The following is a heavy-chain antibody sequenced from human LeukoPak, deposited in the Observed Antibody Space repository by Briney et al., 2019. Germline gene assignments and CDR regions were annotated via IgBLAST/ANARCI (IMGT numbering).Heavy chain of an antibody. CDR2: INHSGST. V-gene: IGHV4-34*01. D-gene: IGHD2-15*01. Sequence: SETLSLTCAVYGGSFSGYYWSWIRQPPGKGLEWIGEINHSGSTNYNPSLKSRVTISVDTSKNQFSLKLSSVTAADTAVYYCARGRGYCSGGSCYSGYYYGMDVWGQGTTVTVSS. CDR1: GGSFSGYY. J-gene: IGHJ6*02. CDR3: ARGRGYCSGGSCYSGYYYGMDV.